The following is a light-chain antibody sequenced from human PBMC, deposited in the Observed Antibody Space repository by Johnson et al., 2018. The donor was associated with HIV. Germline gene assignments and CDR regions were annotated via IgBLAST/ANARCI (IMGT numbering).Light chain of an antibody. Sequence: QSVLTQAPSASGTPGQRVTISCSGSSSNIGSNTVNWYQQLPGTAPKLLIYRNNQRPSGVPDRFSGSKSGTSATLGITGLQTGDEADYYCGTLDTSLSAGGGFGTGTKVTVL. J-gene: IGLJ1*01. CDR1: SSNIGSNT. CDR3: GTLDTSLSAGGG. CDR2: RNN. V-gene: IGLV1-44*01.